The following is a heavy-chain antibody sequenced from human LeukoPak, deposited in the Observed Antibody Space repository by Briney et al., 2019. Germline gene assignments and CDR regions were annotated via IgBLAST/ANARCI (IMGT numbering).Heavy chain of an antibody. CDR3: AKFRARGAFDI. CDR1: GFTFTNYG. CDR2: ISSSGSTI. V-gene: IGHV3-48*04. Sequence: GGSLRLSCAASGFTFTNYGMNWVRQAPGKGLEWVSYISSSGSTIYYADSVKGRFTISRDNAKNSLYLQMNSLRAEDTAVYYCAKFRARGAFDIWGQGTMVTVSS. J-gene: IGHJ3*02.